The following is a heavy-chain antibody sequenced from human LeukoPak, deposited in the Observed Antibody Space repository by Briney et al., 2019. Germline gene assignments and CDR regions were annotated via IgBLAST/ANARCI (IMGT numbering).Heavy chain of an antibody. V-gene: IGHV4-59*08. D-gene: IGHD3-9*01. J-gene: IGHJ5*02. CDR1: GGSISNNY. CDR3: ARHLILTKYYNWFDP. Sequence: SETLSLTCTVSGGSISNNYWSWIRQPPGKGLEWIGYIYYSGSTYYNPSLKSRVTIPVDTSKNQFSLKLSSLTAADTAMYYCARHLILTKYYNWFDPWGQGTLVTVSS. CDR2: IYYSGST.